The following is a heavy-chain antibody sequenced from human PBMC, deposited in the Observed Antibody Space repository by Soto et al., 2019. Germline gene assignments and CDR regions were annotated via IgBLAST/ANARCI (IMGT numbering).Heavy chain of an antibody. V-gene: IGHV1-46*01. CDR1: GYTFTSYY. CDR2: INPSGGST. D-gene: IGHD3-22*01. CDR3: ASLPTSPYYDSSGYRDY. Sequence: SVKVSCKASGYTFTSYYMHWVRQAPGQGLEWMGIINPSGGSTSYAQKFQGRVTMTRDTSTSTVYMELSSLRSEDTAVYYCASLPTSPYYDSSGYRDYWGQGTLVTVSS. J-gene: IGHJ4*02.